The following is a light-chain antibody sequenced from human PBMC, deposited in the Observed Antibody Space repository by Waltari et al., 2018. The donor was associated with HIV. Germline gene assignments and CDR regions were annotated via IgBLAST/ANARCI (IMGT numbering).Light chain of an antibody. Sequence: QSVLTQPPSVSAAPGQKVTISCSGSSSNIGQNYVCWYQQLPGTAPKLLIYDNNKRPSGIPDRFSGSKSGTSATLGITGLQTGDEADYYCGTWDSSLSAWVFGGGTKLTVL. V-gene: IGLV1-51*01. J-gene: IGLJ3*02. CDR2: DNN. CDR1: SSNIGQNY. CDR3: GTWDSSLSAWV.